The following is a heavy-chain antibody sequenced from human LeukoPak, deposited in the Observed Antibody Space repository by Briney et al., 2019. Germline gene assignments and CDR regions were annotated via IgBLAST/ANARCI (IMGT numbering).Heavy chain of an antibody. Sequence: GGFLRLSCAASGCTFSSYWMHWVRQAPGEGLVWVSRIKTDGRPSNYADSVKGRFTISRDNAKNTLYLQMNSLRAEDTAVYYCAKGGVAAARDYWGQGTLVTVSS. CDR2: IKTDGRPS. CDR3: AKGGVAAARDY. J-gene: IGHJ4*02. D-gene: IGHD6-13*01. V-gene: IGHV3-74*01. CDR1: GCTFSSYW.